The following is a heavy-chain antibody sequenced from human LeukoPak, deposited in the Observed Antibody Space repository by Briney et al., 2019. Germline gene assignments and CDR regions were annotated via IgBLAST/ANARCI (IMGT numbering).Heavy chain of an antibody. Sequence: GGSLRLSCSASGFTFSSYAMHWVRQAPGKGLEYVSAISSNGGSTYYADSVKGRFTISRDNAKNSLSLQMNSLRAEDTAVYYCARGGEPVGFDYWGQGTLVTVSS. V-gene: IGHV3-64*04. CDR3: ARGGEPVGFDY. D-gene: IGHD1-26*01. CDR1: GFTFSSYA. CDR2: ISSNGGST. J-gene: IGHJ4*02.